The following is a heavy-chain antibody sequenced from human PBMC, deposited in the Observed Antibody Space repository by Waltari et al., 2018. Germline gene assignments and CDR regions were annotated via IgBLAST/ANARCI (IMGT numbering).Heavy chain of an antibody. CDR3: RSDDANGPLDF. Sequence: EVQLVESGGGLVQPGGSLRLSCAASGFTFSHYWMHWIRQTPGKGMEWVSQINSDGSDTSYADSVRGRFTVSRDNAKNTLFLQMNSLKAEDTAVYYCRSDDANGPLDFWGQGTLVTVSS. V-gene: IGHV3-74*01. D-gene: IGHD2-8*01. CDR2: INSDGSDT. CDR1: GFTFSHYW. J-gene: IGHJ4*02.